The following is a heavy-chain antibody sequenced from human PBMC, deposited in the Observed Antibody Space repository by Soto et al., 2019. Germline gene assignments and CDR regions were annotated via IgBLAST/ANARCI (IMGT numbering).Heavy chain of an antibody. Sequence: QVQLVQCGAEVTKPGSSVKVSCKASGGTFSSYAISWVRQAPGQGLEWMGGIIPIFGTANYEQKCQGRVTITADESTRTAYMELSSLRSEDTAVYYCARDTIRAYDSSGYPDYGGQGTLVTVSS. CDR1: GGTFSSYA. J-gene: IGHJ4*02. CDR3: ARDTIRAYDSSGYPDY. V-gene: IGHV1-69*01. D-gene: IGHD3-22*01. CDR2: IIPIFGTA.